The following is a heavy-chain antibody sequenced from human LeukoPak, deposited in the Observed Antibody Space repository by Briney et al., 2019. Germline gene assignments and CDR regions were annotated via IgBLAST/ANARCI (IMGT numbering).Heavy chain of an antibody. V-gene: IGHV3-64*01. CDR1: VFTLSSYA. CDR2: ISSNGGST. D-gene: IGHD2-15*01. J-gene: IGHJ4*02. Sequence: GGSLRLSCAASVFTLSSYAMHWVRQAPGKGLEYVSAISSNGGSTYYANSVKGRFTISRDNSKNTLYLQMNSLRAEDTAVYYCAREAVVGYYFDYWGQGTLVTVSS. CDR3: AREAVVGYYFDY.